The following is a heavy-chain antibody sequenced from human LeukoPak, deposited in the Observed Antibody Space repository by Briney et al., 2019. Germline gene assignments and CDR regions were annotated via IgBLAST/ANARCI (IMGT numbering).Heavy chain of an antibody. CDR3: AGAYYDILTGYYGLRY. V-gene: IGHV4-39*07. Sequence: SETLSLTCTVSGGSISSSSYYWGWIRQPPGKGLEWIGSIYYSGSTYYNPSLKSRVTISVDTSKNQFSLKLSSVTAADTAVYYCAGAYYDILTGYYGLRYWGQGTLVTVSS. CDR1: GGSISSSSYY. D-gene: IGHD3-9*01. CDR2: IYYSGST. J-gene: IGHJ4*02.